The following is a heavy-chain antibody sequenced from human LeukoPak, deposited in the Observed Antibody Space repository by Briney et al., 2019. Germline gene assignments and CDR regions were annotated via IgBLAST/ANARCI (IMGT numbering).Heavy chain of an antibody. J-gene: IGHJ4*02. Sequence: GGSLRLSCVASGFTFSSYSMNWVRQAPGKGLEWVSSISSSSSYIYYADSVKGRFTISRDNAKNPLYLQMNSLRAEDTAVYYCARVEQQWLVSYFDYWGQGTLVTVSS. CDR1: GFTFSSYS. CDR3: ARVEQQWLVSYFDY. D-gene: IGHD6-19*01. CDR2: ISSSSSYI. V-gene: IGHV3-21*01.